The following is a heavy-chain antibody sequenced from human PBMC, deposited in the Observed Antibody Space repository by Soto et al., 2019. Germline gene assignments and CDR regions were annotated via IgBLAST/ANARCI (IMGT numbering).Heavy chain of an antibody. Sequence: ASVKVSCKASGYTFTSYGISWVRQAPGQGLEWMGWISAYNGNTNYAQKLQGRVTMTTDTSTSTAYMELRSLRSDDTAVYYCARDQIIYYDSSGYQDFDYWGQGTLVTVSS. CDR2: ISAYNGNT. CDR3: ARDQIIYYDSSGYQDFDY. D-gene: IGHD3-22*01. J-gene: IGHJ4*02. CDR1: GYTFTSYG. V-gene: IGHV1-18*01.